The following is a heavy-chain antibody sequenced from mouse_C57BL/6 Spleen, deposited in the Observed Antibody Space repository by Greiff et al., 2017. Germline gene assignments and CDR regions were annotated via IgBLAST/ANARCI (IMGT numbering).Heavy chain of an antibody. J-gene: IGHJ4*01. D-gene: IGHD1-1*01. CDR2: IYPNNGGT. CDR3: ARGDSLITTVVATDYAMDY. V-gene: IGHV1-18*01. Sequence: EVQLQQSGPELVKPGASVKIPCKASGYPFTDYNMAWVKQSHGKSLEWKGDIYPNNGGTTDHQKIKGRATLTVDKSSHTAYMELRSLTSEDTAVYYCARGDSLITTVVATDYAMDYWGQGTSVSGAS. CDR1: GYPFTDYN.